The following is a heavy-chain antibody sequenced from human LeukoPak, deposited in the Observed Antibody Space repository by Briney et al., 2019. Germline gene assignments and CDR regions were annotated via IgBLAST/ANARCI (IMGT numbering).Heavy chain of an antibody. CDR2: IYSGGST. CDR1: GFTVSSNY. J-gene: IGHJ6*03. D-gene: IGHD1-26*01. Sequence: GGSLRLSCAASGFTVSSNYMSWVRQAPGKGLEWVSVIYSGGSTYYADSVKGRFTISRDNSKNTLYLQMNSLRAEDTAVYYCASESSGSYYYRPYYYYYMDVWGKGTTVTVSS. CDR3: ASESSGSYYYRPYYYYYMDV. V-gene: IGHV3-66*01.